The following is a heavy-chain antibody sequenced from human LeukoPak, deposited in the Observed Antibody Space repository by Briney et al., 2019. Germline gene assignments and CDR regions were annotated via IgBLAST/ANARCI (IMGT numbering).Heavy chain of an antibody. D-gene: IGHD1-26*01. V-gene: IGHV3-21*04. CDR1: GFTFSSYS. CDR2: ISSSSSYI. CDR3: AKDISGSSGSFDY. Sequence: GGSLRLSCAASGFTFSSYSMNWVRQAPGKGLEGVSSISSSSSYIYYADSVKGRFTISRDNAKNSLYLQMNSLRAEDTALYYCAKDISGSSGSFDYWGQGTLVTVSS. J-gene: IGHJ4*02.